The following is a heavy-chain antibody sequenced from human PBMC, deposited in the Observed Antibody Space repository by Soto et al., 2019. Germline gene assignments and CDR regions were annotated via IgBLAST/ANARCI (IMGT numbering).Heavy chain of an antibody. CDR3: ARVLSSVEYFQH. CDR2: IIPIFGTA. J-gene: IGHJ1*01. D-gene: IGHD2-15*01. Sequence: QVQLVQSGAAVKKPGSSVKVSCKASGGTFSSYAIIWVLQAPGQGLEWMGGIIPIFGTANYAQTFQGRVTITADESTSTAYMELSSLRSEDTAVYYCARVLSSVEYFQHWGQGTLVTVSS. V-gene: IGHV1-69*01. CDR1: GGTFSSYA.